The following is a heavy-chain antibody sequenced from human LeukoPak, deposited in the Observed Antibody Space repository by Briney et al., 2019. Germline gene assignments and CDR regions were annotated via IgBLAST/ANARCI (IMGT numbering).Heavy chain of an antibody. J-gene: IGHJ3*01. CDR1: GYSCSNYW. V-gene: IGHV5-51*01. CDR2: IYPGDSDT. Sequence: GESLKISCKGSGYSCSNYWIGWVRQMPGKGLEWMGIIYPGDSDTRYSPSFQGHVSISADKSFSTAYLQWRSLKASDTAMYYCVRPGYMNIPDDAFDVWGRGTLVTVSS. D-gene: IGHD5-12*01. CDR3: VRPGYMNIPDDAFDV.